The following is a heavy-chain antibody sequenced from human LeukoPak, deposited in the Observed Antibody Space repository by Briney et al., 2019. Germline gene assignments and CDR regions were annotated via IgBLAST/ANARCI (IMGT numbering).Heavy chain of an antibody. V-gene: IGHV3-21*04. CDR3: AKDSSYCSGGSCYSKSDAFDI. Sequence: GGSLRLSCAASGFTFSSYSMNWVRQAPGKGLEWVSSISSSSSYIYYADSVKGRFTISRDNSKNTLYLQMNSLRAEDTAVYYCAKDSSYCSGGSCYSKSDAFDIWGQGTMVTVSS. J-gene: IGHJ3*02. CDR2: ISSSSSYI. CDR1: GFTFSSYS. D-gene: IGHD2-15*01.